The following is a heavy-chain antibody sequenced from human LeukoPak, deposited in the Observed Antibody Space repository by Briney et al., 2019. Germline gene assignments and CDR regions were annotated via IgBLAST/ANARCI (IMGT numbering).Heavy chain of an antibody. CDR2: ISYDGSNK. J-gene: IGHJ4*02. V-gene: IGHV3-30*18. D-gene: IGHD6-19*01. CDR1: GFIVSNNY. CDR3: AKTGPQWLVPFFDY. Sequence: GGSLRLSCVASGFIVSNNYMSWVRQAPGKGLEWVAVISYDGSNKYYADSVKGRFTISRDNSKNTLYLQMNSLRAEDTAVYYCAKTGPQWLVPFFDYWGQGTLVTVSS.